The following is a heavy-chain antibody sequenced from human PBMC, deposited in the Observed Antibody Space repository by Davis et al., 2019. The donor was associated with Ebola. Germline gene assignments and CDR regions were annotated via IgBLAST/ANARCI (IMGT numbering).Heavy chain of an antibody. CDR1: GFTFSSYG. D-gene: IGHD6-13*01. CDR2: IWYDGSNK. J-gene: IGHJ4*02. Sequence: GESLKISCAASGFTFSSYGMHWVRQAPGKGLEWVAVIWYDGSNKYYADSVKGRFTISRDNSKNTLYLQMNSLRAEDTAVYYCARERQPYSSSILFDYWGQGTLVTVSS. V-gene: IGHV3-33*01. CDR3: ARERQPYSSSILFDY.